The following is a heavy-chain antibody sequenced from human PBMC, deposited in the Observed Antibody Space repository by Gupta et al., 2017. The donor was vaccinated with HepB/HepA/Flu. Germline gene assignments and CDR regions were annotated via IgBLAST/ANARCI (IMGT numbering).Heavy chain of an antibody. CDR3: ARARPYTAAGFHYYYYGMDV. CDR1: GYTFTSYD. J-gene: IGHJ6*02. V-gene: IGHV1-8*01. Sequence: QVQLVQSGAEVKKPGASVKVSCKASGYTFTSYDINWVRQATGQGLEWMGWMNPNSGNTGYAQKFQGRVTMTRNTSISTAYMELSSLRSEDTAVYYCARARPYTAAGFHYYYYGMDVWGQGTTVTVSS. D-gene: IGHD6-13*01. CDR2: MNPNSGNT.